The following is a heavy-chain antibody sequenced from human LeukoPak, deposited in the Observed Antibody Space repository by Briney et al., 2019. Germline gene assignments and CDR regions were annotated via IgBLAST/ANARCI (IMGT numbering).Heavy chain of an antibody. V-gene: IGHV4-30-4*01. CDR1: GGSISSGGYY. J-gene: IGHJ4*02. Sequence: SQTLSLTCPVSGGSISSGGYYWSWIRQPPGKGLEWIGYIYYSGNTYYNPSLKSRLTISVDTSKNQFSLKLSSVTAADTAVYYCARGRKPSTSCYFYYWSQGTLVTVSS. D-gene: IGHD2-2*01. CDR2: IYYSGNT. CDR3: ARGRKPSTSCYFYY.